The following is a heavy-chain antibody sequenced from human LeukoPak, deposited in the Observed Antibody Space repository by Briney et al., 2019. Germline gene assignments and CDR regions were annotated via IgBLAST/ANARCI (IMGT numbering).Heavy chain of an antibody. CDR3: ARARDNYDNSGFSALDL. D-gene: IGHD3-22*01. J-gene: IGHJ5*02. CDR1: GFTFSSYA. V-gene: IGHV3-33*08. Sequence: GGSLRLSCAASGFTFSSYAMSWVRQAPGKGLEWVASLWYDETNKYYADSVKGRFTISRDNFKNTLNLQMDSLRAEDTAIYYCARARDNYDNSGFSALDLWGQGTLVSVSS. CDR2: LWYDETNK.